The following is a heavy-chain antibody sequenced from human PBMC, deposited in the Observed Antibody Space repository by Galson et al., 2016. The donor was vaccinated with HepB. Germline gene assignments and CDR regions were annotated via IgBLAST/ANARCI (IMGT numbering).Heavy chain of an antibody. J-gene: IGHJ5*02. CDR2: MDPNSGNT. V-gene: IGHV1-8*01. Sequence: SVKVSCKASGYTFTSYDINWVRQATGQGLEWMGWMDPNSGNTDYAQKFQGRVTMTRDTSISTAYMELSSLRSEDTAVYYCARVSLPSRYCSGDSCDFYHWGQGTLVTVSS. D-gene: IGHD2-15*01. CDR1: GYTFTSYD. CDR3: ARVSLPSRYCSGDSCDFYH.